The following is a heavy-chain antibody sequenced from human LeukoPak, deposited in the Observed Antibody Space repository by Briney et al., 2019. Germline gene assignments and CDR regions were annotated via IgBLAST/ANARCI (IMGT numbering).Heavy chain of an antibody. D-gene: IGHD6-6*01. CDR1: GGTFSSYA. V-gene: IGHV1-69*04. J-gene: IGHJ4*02. CDR2: IIPILGIA. CDR3: ARDSRQLVRGRDY. Sequence: GATVKVSCKASGGTFSSYAISWVRQAPGQGLEWMGRIIPILGIANYAQKFQGRVTITADKSTSTAYMELSSLRSEDTAVYYCARDSRQLVRGRDYRGQGTLVTVSS.